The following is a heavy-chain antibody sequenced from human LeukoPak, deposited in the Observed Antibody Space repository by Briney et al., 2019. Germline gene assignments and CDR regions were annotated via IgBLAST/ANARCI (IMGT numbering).Heavy chain of an antibody. D-gene: IGHD6-13*01. J-gene: IGHJ6*04. CDR1: GFTFSSYG. CDR2: IWYGGSNK. CDR3: AKDLYSSSSSGMDV. Sequence: GGSLRLSCAASGFTFSSYGMHWVRQAPGRGLEWVAVIWYGGSNKYYADSVKGRFTISRDNSKNTLYLQMNSLRAEDTAVYYCAKDLYSSSSSGMDVWGKGTTVTVSS. V-gene: IGHV3-30*02.